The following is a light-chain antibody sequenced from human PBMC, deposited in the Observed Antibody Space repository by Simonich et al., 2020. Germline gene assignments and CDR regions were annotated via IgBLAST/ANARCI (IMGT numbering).Light chain of an antibody. J-gene: IGKJ1*01. CDR2: GAA. Sequence: EIVMTQSPATLSVSPGERATLSCRASQSVSSNLAWYQQKPGQAPRLLNYGAATRATGIPARFSGRGSGTEFTLTISSLQSEDFAVYYCQQYNNWPRTFGQGTKVEIK. CDR1: QSVSSN. CDR3: QQYNNWPRT. V-gene: IGKV3-15*01.